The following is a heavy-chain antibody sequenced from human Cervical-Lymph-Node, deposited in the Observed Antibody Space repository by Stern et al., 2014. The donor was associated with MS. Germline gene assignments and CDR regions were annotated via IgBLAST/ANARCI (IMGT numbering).Heavy chain of an antibody. CDR3: ARVLSLATSDS. D-gene: IGHD1-1*01. V-gene: IGHV1-46*01. CDR1: GYTFTTYY. CDR2: FNQMCGKT. Sequence: QVQLVQSGAEIRQPGASVKISCEASGYTFTTYYMHWVRQAPGPGLEWVALFNQMCGKTTYAQRFQGRVTVTGDTSTSTVYMELTGLRSEDTAVYYCARVLSLATSDSWGQGTLVIVSS. J-gene: IGHJ4*02.